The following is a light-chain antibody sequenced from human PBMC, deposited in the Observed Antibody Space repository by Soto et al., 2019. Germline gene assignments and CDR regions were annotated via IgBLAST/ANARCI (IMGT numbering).Light chain of an antibody. CDR3: QQRSNWPPLT. Sequence: EIVLTQSPATVSLSPGERATLSCRASRSIGTYLAWYQQKPGQAPRLLIYDSSNRATGVPARFSGSGSGTDFTLTINSLEPEDFAICYCQQRSNWPPLTFGGGTRVDI. J-gene: IGKJ4*01. CDR1: RSIGTY. V-gene: IGKV3-11*01. CDR2: DSS.